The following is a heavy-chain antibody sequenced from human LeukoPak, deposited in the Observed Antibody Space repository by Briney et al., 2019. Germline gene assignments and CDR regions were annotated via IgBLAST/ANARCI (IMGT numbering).Heavy chain of an antibody. CDR3: ARQTSGYDLDAFDI. D-gene: IGHD5-12*01. CDR2: IYPGDSDP. J-gene: IGHJ3*02. CDR1: GYSFTSYW. Sequence: PGESLKISCKGSGYSFTSYWIVWVRQMPGKGLEWMVIIYPGDSDPRYSPSFQGQVTISADKSISTAYLQWSSLKASDTAMYYCARQTSGYDLDAFDIWGQGTMVTVSS. V-gene: IGHV5-51*01.